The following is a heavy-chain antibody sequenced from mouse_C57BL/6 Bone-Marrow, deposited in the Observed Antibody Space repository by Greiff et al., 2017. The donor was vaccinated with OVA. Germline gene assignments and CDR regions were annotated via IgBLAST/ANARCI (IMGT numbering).Heavy chain of an antibody. CDR1: GYTFTSYW. D-gene: IGHD2-3*01. V-gene: IGHV1-64*01. CDR3: ARDDGYSFAY. CDR2: IHPNSGST. Sequence: QVQLQQPGAELVKPGASVKLSCKASGYTFTSYWMHCVKQRPGQGLEWIGMIHPNSGSTNYNEKFKSKATLTVDKSSSTAYMQLSSLTSEDSAVYYCARDDGYSFAYWGQGTLVTVSA. J-gene: IGHJ3*01.